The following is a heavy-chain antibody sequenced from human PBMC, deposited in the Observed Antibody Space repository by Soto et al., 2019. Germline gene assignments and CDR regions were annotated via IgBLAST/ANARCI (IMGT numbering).Heavy chain of an antibody. V-gene: IGHV3-30*19. CDR3: ARWGTTGGLDV. CDR2: TSYDGSDK. Sequence: QVQLVESGGGVVQPGTSLRVSCVGSGFTFRSYVIPWVRQAPGKGLEWVALTSYDGSDKYYADSVRGRFTISRDNSRNTVDLQMDSLRLEDTALYYCARWGTTGGLDVWGQGTLVSVSS. D-gene: IGHD3-16*01. CDR1: GFTFRSYV. J-gene: IGHJ1*01.